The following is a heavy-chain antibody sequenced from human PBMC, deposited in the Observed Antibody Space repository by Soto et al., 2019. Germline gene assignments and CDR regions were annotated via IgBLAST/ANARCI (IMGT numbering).Heavy chain of an antibody. D-gene: IGHD2-15*01. CDR3: ARGDVVVVAATRDYYYYGMDV. CDR2: INPNSGGT. V-gene: IGHV1-2*04. CDR1: GYTFTGYY. Sequence: GASVKVSCKASGYTFTGYYMHWVRQAPGQGLEWMGWINPNSGGTNYAQKVQGWVTMTRDTSISTAYMELSRLRSDDTAVYYCARGDVVVVAATRDYYYYGMDVWGQGTTVTVSS. J-gene: IGHJ6*02.